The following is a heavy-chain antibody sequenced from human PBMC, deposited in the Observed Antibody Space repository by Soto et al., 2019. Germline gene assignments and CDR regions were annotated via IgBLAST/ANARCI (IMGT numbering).Heavy chain of an antibody. Sequence: GGSLRLSCAASGFTFSSYAMSWVRQAPGKGLEWVSAISGSGGSTYYADSVKGRFTISRDNSKNTLYLQMNSLRAEDTAVYYCAKDQPNYDYIWGSYRLGAFDIWGQGTMVTVSS. CDR3: AKDQPNYDYIWGSYRLGAFDI. J-gene: IGHJ3*02. D-gene: IGHD3-16*02. CDR1: GFTFSSYA. V-gene: IGHV3-23*01. CDR2: ISGSGGST.